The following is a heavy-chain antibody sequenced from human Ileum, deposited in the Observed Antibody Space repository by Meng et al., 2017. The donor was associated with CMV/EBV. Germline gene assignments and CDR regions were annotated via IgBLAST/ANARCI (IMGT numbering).Heavy chain of an antibody. Sequence: SETLSLTCTVSGDSITIGNYYYNWVRQAPGKGLEWIGYISHIGATYYNPSLGDRFTISVDTTKNQFSLKVTSVTAAHTGVLFCARAGLLNIGADVFHRMDVWGQGTAVTVSS. CDR1: GDSITIGNYY. J-gene: IGHJ6*02. CDR3: ARAGLLNIGADVFHRMDV. V-gene: IGHV4-30-4*01. D-gene: IGHD1/OR15-1a*01. CDR2: ISHIGAT.